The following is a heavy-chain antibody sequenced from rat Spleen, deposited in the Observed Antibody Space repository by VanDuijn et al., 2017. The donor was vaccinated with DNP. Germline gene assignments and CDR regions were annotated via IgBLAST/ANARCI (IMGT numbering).Heavy chain of an antibody. D-gene: IGHD1-2*01. CDR1: GFTFSNYD. J-gene: IGHJ2*01. CDR3: TRVDVGYGTYMEYFDS. CDR2: ISPSGGST. V-gene: IGHV5-27*01. Sequence: EVQLVESGGGLVQPGRSLKLSCAASGFTFSNYDMAWVRQAPTKGLEWVASISPSGGSTYYRDSVKGRFTISRDNAKSTLYLQMNILRSEDTATYYCTRVDVGYGTYMEYFDSWGQGVMVTVSS.